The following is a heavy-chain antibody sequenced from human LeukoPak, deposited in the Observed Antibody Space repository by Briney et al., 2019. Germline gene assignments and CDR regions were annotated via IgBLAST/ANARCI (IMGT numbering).Heavy chain of an antibody. Sequence: AGGSLRLSCAASGFTFSSYAMHWVRQAPGKGLEWVAARSYDGSNEYYADSVKGRFTISRDNSKNTLYLQMNSLRAEDTAVYYCARGRNLVATSGYFDYWGQGTLVTVSS. CDR1: GFTFSSYA. CDR2: RSYDGSNE. CDR3: ARGRNLVATSGYFDY. D-gene: IGHD5-12*01. V-gene: IGHV3-30-3*01. J-gene: IGHJ4*02.